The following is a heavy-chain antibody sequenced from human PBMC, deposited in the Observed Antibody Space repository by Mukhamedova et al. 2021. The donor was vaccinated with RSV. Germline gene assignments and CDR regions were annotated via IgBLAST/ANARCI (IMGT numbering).Heavy chain of an antibody. D-gene: IGHD2-15*01. Sequence: GSLSGYYWTWIRQPPGKGLEWVGYIYYDGTTRYKPSLNSRVTMSIDTSKNQLYLKLVSVTAADTAVYYCARGVASATSGYIQHWGQG. J-gene: IGHJ1*01. CDR1: GSLSGYY. CDR2: IYYDGTT. V-gene: IGHV4-59*01. CDR3: ARGVASATSGYIQH.